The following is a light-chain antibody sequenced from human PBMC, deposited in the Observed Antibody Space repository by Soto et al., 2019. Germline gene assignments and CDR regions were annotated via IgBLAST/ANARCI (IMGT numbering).Light chain of an antibody. CDR3: AAWDDRLDVHV. V-gene: IGLV1-44*01. CDR2: STS. CDR1: SSNIGSNT. J-gene: IGLJ1*01. Sequence: QSVLTQPPSASGTPGQIVAISCSESSSNIGSNTVTWYQQLPGTAPKLLIYSTSQRSSGVPGRFSGSKSGASASLSISGLQSEDEADYYCAAWDDRLDVHVFGTGTKVTVL.